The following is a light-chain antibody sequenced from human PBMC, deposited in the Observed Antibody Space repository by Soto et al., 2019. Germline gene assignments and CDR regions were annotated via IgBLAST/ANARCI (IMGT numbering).Light chain of an antibody. CDR1: NSNIGRNA. Sequence: QSVLTQPPAASGTPGQSGTISWSGSNSNIGRNAGNWYQQSPGAAPTLLSYSTNERPSGDPDRFSGSKSATSASLAVSVLQSEDAADYHCAARDGSMNGSVFGSGPKVTVL. CDR2: STN. V-gene: IGLV1-44*01. CDR3: AARDGSMNGSV. J-gene: IGLJ1*01.